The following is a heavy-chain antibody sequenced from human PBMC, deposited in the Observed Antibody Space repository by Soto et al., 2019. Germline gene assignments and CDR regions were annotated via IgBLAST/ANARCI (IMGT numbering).Heavy chain of an antibody. Sequence: PSETLSLTCAVYCGSFSGYYWSWIRQPPGKGLEWIGEINHSGSTNYNPSLKSRVTISVDTSKNQFSLKLSSVTAADTAVYYCARDAIAAAGIPRIYYYGMDVWGQGTTVTVSS. D-gene: IGHD6-13*01. CDR3: ARDAIAAAGIPRIYYYGMDV. CDR2: INHSGST. CDR1: CGSFSGYY. V-gene: IGHV4-34*01. J-gene: IGHJ6*02.